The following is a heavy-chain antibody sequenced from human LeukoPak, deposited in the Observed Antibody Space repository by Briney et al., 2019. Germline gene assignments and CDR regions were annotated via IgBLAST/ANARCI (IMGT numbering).Heavy chain of an antibody. J-gene: IGHJ4*02. CDR2: ISSSSSYI. CDR1: GFTFSNAW. CDR3: ARAGLVGALDY. V-gene: IGHV3-21*01. Sequence: GGSPRLSCAASGFTFSNAWMSWVRQAPGKGLEWVSSISSSSSYIYYADSVKGRFTISRDNAKNSLYLQMNSLRAEDTAVYYCARAGLVGALDYWGQGTLVTVSS. D-gene: IGHD1-26*01.